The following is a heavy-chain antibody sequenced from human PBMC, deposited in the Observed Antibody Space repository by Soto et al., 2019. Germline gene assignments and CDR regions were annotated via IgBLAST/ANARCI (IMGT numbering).Heavy chain of an antibody. D-gene: IGHD6-13*01. Sequence: GGSLRLSCAASGFTFSSFWMHWVRQAPGRGPVWVSRINSDGSSTSCADSVKGRFTISRDNAKNTLYLQMNSLRAEDTAVYYCVKGGNYFESWGQGTLVTVSS. V-gene: IGHV3-74*01. CDR1: GFTFSSFW. CDR3: VKGGNYFES. CDR2: INSDGSST. J-gene: IGHJ4*02.